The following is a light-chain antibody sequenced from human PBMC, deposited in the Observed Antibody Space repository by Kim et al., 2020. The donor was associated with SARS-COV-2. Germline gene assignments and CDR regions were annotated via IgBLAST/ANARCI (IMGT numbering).Light chain of an antibody. CDR3: RQYKSYPIT. Sequence: SASVGDSVTINCRASRGISNCLDWFQQKPGKAPKSLIYDASPLQSGVPSKFSGNGSGTDFTLTISSLEPEDFATYYCRQYKSYPITFGGGTKLEI. CDR2: DAS. J-gene: IGKJ4*01. V-gene: IGKV1-16*02. CDR1: RGISNC.